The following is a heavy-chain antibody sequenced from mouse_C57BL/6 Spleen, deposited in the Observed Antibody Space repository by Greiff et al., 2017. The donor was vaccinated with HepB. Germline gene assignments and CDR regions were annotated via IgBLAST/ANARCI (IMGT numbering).Heavy chain of an antibody. D-gene: IGHD1-1*01. Sequence: QVQLQQSGAELVKPGASVKISCKASGYAFSSYWMNWVKQRPGKGLEWIGQIYPGDGDTNYNGKFKGKATLTADKSSSTAYMQLSSLTSEDSAVYFWARSTVVAPPFAYWGQGTLVTVSA. J-gene: IGHJ3*01. CDR1: GYAFSSYW. CDR3: ARSTVVAPPFAY. CDR2: IYPGDGDT. V-gene: IGHV1-80*01.